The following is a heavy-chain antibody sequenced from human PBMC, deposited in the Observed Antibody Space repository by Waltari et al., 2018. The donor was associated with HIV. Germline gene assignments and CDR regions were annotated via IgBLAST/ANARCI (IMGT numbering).Heavy chain of an antibody. CDR1: GGSISSSSYY. V-gene: IGHV4-39*01. D-gene: IGHD3-22*01. CDR2: IYYSGST. J-gene: IGHJ6*02. Sequence: QLQLQESGPGLVKPSETLSLTCTVSGGSISSSSYYWGWIRQPPGKGLEWIGSIYYSGSTYDNPSLKSRVTISVDTSKNQFSLKLSSVTAADTAVYYCASENYDSSGYYYYGMDVWGQGTTVTVSS. CDR3: ASENYDSSGYYYYGMDV.